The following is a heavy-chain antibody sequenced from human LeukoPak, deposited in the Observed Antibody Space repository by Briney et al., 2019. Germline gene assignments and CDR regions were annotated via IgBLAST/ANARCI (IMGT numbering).Heavy chain of an antibody. CDR3: ARVRSSGYFLWFDP. D-gene: IGHD3-22*01. V-gene: IGHV4-59*11. CDR1: GGSISSHY. Sequence: SETLSLTCTVSGGSISSHYWSWIRQPPGKGLEWIGYIYYSGSTNYNPSLKSRVTISVDTSKNQFSLKLSSVTAADTAVYYCARVRSSGYFLWFDPWGQGTLVTVSS. CDR2: IYYSGST. J-gene: IGHJ5*02.